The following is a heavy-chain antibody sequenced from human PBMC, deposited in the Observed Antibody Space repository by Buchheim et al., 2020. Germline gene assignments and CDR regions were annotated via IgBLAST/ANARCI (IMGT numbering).Heavy chain of an antibody. CDR2: ISYDGSNK. J-gene: IGHJ4*02. CDR3: AKDLRSGSHPPYYFDY. V-gene: IGHV3-30*18. D-gene: IGHD3-10*01. CDR1: GFTFSSYG. Sequence: QVQLVESGGGVVQPGRSLRLSCAASGFTFSSYGMHWVRQAPGKGLEWVAVISYDGSNKYYADSVKGRFTISRDNSKNTLYLQMNSLIAEDTAVYYCAKDLRSGSHPPYYFDYWGQGTL.